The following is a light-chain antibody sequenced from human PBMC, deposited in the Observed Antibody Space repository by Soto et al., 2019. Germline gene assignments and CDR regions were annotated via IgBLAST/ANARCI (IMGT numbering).Light chain of an antibody. J-gene: IGKJ1*01. CDR3: QQYNDWPPRWT. V-gene: IGKV3-15*01. CDR2: GIS. CDR1: QSLTTY. Sequence: EVVMTQSPATLSVSPGETATLSCRASQSLTTYLAWYQQKPDQAPRLLIYGISTRATDVPARFSGSGSGTDFTLTISRLEPEDFAVYYCQQYNDWPPRWTFGQGTKVDI.